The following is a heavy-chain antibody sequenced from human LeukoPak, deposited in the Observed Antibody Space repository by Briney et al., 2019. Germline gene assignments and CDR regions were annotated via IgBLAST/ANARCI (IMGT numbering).Heavy chain of an antibody. CDR2: IKQDGSEK. CDR3: AREATVVTLLSYYYYYYMDV. J-gene: IGHJ6*03. V-gene: IGHV3-7*01. CDR1: GFTFSSYW. D-gene: IGHD4-23*01. Sequence: SGGSLRLSCAASGFTFSSYWMSWVRQAPGKGLEWVANIKQDGSEKYYVDSVKGRFTISRDNAKNSLYLQMNSLRAEDTAVYYCAREATVVTLLSYYYYYYMDVWGKGTTVTVSS.